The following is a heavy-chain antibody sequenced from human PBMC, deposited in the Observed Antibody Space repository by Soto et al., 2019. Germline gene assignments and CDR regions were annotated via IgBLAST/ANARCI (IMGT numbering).Heavy chain of an antibody. CDR3: ARDHGGSTWFVGVYYFFGMDV. Sequence: EVQLVESGGDLVQPGGSLRLSCAASGFIFSDYTMTWVRQAPGRGLEFVSHISSSGDAIFYAESVKGRFTVSRDNARNSLDLQMNSLRDDVTAVYFCARDHGGSTWFVGVYYFFGMDVWGQGPAVTVSS. J-gene: IGHJ6*02. D-gene: IGHD6-13*01. V-gene: IGHV3-48*02. CDR2: ISSSGDAI. CDR1: GFIFSDYT.